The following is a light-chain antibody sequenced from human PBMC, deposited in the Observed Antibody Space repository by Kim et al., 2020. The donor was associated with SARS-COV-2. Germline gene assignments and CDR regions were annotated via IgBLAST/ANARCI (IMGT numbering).Light chain of an antibody. Sequence: QSALTQPASVSGSPGQSITISCTGTSTDVGGYNYVSWYQLHPGKAPKLMISNVSKRPSGVSSRFSGSKSGNTASLNISGLQAEDEADYYSTSYTSSSTLVFGGGTKL. CDR1: STDVGGYNY. CDR2: NVS. V-gene: IGLV2-14*03. J-gene: IGLJ2*01. CDR3: TSYTSSSTLV.